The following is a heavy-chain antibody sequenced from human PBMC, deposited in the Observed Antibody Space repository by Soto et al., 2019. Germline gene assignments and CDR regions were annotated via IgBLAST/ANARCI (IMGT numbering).Heavy chain of an antibody. CDR2: IDSSGSII. V-gene: IGHV3-11*01. J-gene: IGHJ4*02. Sequence: PGWSLRLSCSASGFTFSDYYMSLIRQAPGKGLEWISYIDSSGSIIYYADSVKGRFTISRDNAKNSLYLQMDSLRAEDTAVYYCARDLGYYDSSGYFEYWGKVTLVTVS. CDR1: GFTFSDYY. D-gene: IGHD3-22*01. CDR3: ARDLGYYDSSGYFEY.